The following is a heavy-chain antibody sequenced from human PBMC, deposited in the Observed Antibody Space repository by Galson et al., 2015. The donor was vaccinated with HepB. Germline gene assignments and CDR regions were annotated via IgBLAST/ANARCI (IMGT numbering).Heavy chain of an antibody. CDR2: IYYSGST. CDR3: ARDSQNDAFDI. CDR1: GGSISSYY. Sequence: LSLTCTVSGGSISSYYWSWIRQPPGKGLEWIGYIYYSGSTNYNPSLKSRVTISVDTSKNQFSLKLSSVTAADTAVYYCARDSQNDAFDIWGQGTMVTVSS. V-gene: IGHV4-59*01. J-gene: IGHJ3*02.